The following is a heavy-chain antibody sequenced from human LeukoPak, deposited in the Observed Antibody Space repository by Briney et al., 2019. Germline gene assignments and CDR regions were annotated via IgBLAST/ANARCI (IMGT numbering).Heavy chain of an antibody. CDR2: IYNSGTT. J-gene: IGHJ4*02. V-gene: IGHV4-59*01. CDR1: GDSISSYY. CDR3: ARGGCSSTACPPPGFDY. Sequence: SETQSLTCSVSGDSISSYYWSWIRQPPGKGLEWIGYIYNSGTTNYNPSLKSRLTISVDTTKNQFSLKLSSVTAADTAVYYCARGGCSSTACPPPGFDYWGQGTLVTVSS. D-gene: IGHD2-2*01.